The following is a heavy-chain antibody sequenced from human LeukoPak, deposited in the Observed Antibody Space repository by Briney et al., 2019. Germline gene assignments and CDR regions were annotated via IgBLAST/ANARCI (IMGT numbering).Heavy chain of an antibody. D-gene: IGHD2-15*01. CDR3: AKRHSRGYFGKLIFDY. CDR2: ITTTAEST. J-gene: IGHJ4*02. Sequence: GGSLRLSCGATGFTFSDYAMSWVRQSPGTGLEWVSSITTTAESTYYADSVKGRFTISRDNSGSTLHLQMNSLRIEDSAVYYCAKRHSRGYFGKLIFDYWGQGALVTVSS. CDR1: GFTFSDYA. V-gene: IGHV3-23*01.